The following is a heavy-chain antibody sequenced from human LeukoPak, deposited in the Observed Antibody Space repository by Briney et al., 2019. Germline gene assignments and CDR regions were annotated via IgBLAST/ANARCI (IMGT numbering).Heavy chain of an antibody. V-gene: IGHV3-23*01. Sequence: PGGSLRLSCAASGFTFSAYYMSWIRQAPGKGLEWVSVISGSGGNTYYADSVKGRFTISRDNSKSTLFLQMNSLRDEDTAVYYCAKDGDGGSYYVLFDYWGQGALVTVSS. J-gene: IGHJ4*02. CDR2: ISGSGGNT. CDR3: AKDGDGGSYYVLFDY. CDR1: GFTFSAYY. D-gene: IGHD1-26*01.